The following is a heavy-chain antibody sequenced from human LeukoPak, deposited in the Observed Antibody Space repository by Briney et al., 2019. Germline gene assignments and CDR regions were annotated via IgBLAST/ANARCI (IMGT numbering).Heavy chain of an antibody. Sequence: PSETLSLTCTVSGGSISSSSYFWSWIRQPPGKGLEWIGEINHSGSTNHNPSLKSRVTISVDTAKNQFSLKLSSVTAADTAVYYCARVSHITMIRKVIVFDYWGQGALVTVSS. CDR2: INHSGST. V-gene: IGHV4-39*07. J-gene: IGHJ4*02. CDR3: ARVSHITMIRKVIVFDY. CDR1: GGSISSSSYF. D-gene: IGHD3-10*01.